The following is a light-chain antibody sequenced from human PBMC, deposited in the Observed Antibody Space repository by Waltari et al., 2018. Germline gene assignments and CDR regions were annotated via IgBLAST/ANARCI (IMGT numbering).Light chain of an antibody. CDR2: AAS. CDR1: QSINTY. Sequence: DILMTQSPSSLSASVGDRVTITCRASQSINTYLNWYQQKPGKAAKLLIYAASSLQSGVPSGFSGSGSGTDFTLTISSLQPEDFATYYCQQSYSTPFTFGQGTRLEIK. V-gene: IGKV1-39*01. CDR3: QQSYSTPFT. J-gene: IGKJ5*01.